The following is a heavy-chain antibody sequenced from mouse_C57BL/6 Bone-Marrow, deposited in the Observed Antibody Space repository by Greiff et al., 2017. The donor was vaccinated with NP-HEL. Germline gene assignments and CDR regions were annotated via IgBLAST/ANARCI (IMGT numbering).Heavy chain of an antibody. D-gene: IGHD2-12*01. CDR2: INYDGSST. J-gene: IGHJ4*01. Sequence: EVKGGEDEGGLVQPGSSMKLSCTASGFTFSDYYMAWVRQVPEKGLEWVANINYDGSSTYSLDFLKSRFIISRDNAKDILYLHMSSLKSEDTATYYCAREGGLRRRTYAMDYWGQGTSVTVSS. CDR1: GFTFSDYY. CDR3: AREGGLRRRTYAMDY. V-gene: IGHV5-16*01.